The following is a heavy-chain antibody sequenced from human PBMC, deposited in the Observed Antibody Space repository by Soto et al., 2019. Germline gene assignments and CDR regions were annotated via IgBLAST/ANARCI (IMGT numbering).Heavy chain of an antibody. Sequence: GGSLRLSCAASGFTFSSHGMHWVRQAPGKGLEWVAVIWYDGSNKYYADSVKGRFTISRDNSKNTLYLQMNSLRAEDTAVYYCARDPPPPGDYYYYGMDVWGQGTTVTVSS. CDR2: IWYDGSNK. CDR1: GFTFSSHG. V-gene: IGHV3-33*01. J-gene: IGHJ6*02. CDR3: ARDPPPPGDYYYYGMDV.